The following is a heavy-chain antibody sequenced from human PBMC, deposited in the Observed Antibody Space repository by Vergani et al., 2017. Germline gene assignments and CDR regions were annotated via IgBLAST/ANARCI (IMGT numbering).Heavy chain of an antibody. CDR3: ARARCIETCYMSNWLDS. V-gene: IGHV3-74*03. D-gene: IGHD3-9*01. Sequence: EVQLVESGGGLIHPGGSLRLSCEGSGFSFSGYWMHWVRHSPAKGLVWVSRIKSDGSITAYADSVKGRFTISRDNAQNTLYLQMNSLRVEDTGVYYCARARCIETCYMSNWLDSWGQGTLVTVSS. J-gene: IGHJ5*01. CDR2: IKSDGSIT. CDR1: GFSFSGYW.